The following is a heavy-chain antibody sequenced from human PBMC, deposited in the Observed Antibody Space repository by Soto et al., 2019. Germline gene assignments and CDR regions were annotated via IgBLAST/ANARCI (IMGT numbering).Heavy chain of an antibody. CDR3: ARSAEIPQYQNGLDV. CDR1: GGSIRNLY. J-gene: IGHJ6*02. Sequence: PSETLSLTCTVSGGSIRNLYWTWIRQSPGKALEWIGYIHSSGTTLYNPYLRSRVSISIATSKSQVFLRLSSVTAADSALYYCARSAEIPQYQNGLDVWGPGTKVTV. CDR2: IHSSGTT. V-gene: IGHV4-4*08. D-gene: IGHD2-2*01.